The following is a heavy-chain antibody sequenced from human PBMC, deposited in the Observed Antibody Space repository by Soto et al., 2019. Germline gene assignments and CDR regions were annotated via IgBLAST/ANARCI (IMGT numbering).Heavy chain of an antibody. CDR2: IKQDGSEK. D-gene: IGHD2-2*01. Sequence: SLRLSCAASGFTFSSYWMSWVRQAPGKGLEWVANIKQDGSEKYYVDSVKGRFTISRDNAKNSLYLQMNSLRAEDTAVYYCARDSKSGYCSSTSCSPFYYYYGMDVWGQGTTVTVSS. V-gene: IGHV3-7*03. CDR3: ARDSKSGYCSSTSCSPFYYYYGMDV. J-gene: IGHJ6*02. CDR1: GFTFSSYW.